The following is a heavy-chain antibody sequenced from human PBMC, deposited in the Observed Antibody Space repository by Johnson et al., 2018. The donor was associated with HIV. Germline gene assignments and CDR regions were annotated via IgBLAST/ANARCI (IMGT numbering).Heavy chain of an antibody. CDR3: ARGEEEQLGDAFDI. D-gene: IGHD6-6*01. Sequence: VQLVESGGGVVRPGGSLRLSCATSGFTFDNYGMNWVRQAPGKGLEWVANIKQDGSEKYYVDSVKGRFTISRDNAKNSLYLQMNSLRAEDTALYYCARGEEEQLGDAFDIWGQGTMVTVSS. CDR2: IKQDGSEK. J-gene: IGHJ3*02. CDR1: GFTFDNYG. V-gene: IGHV3-7*03.